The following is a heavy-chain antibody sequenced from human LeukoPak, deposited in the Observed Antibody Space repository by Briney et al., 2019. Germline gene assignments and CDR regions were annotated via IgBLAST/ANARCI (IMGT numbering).Heavy chain of an antibody. CDR2: MNIDGSEK. CDR1: GFTFSNYW. Sequence: GGSLRLSCAASGFTFSNYWMGWVRQAPGKRPEWVANMNIDGSEKYYADSVKGRFSISRDNARNSVYLQMASLRVEDTAVYYCASSGSYRFDYWGQGTLVTVSS. J-gene: IGHJ4*02. V-gene: IGHV3-7*01. D-gene: IGHD1-26*01. CDR3: ASSGSYRFDY.